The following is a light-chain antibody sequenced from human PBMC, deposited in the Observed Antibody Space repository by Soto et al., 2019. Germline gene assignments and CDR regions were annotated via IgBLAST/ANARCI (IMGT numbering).Light chain of an antibody. J-gene: IGLJ2*01. CDR1: SSDVGGYNY. V-gene: IGLV2-8*01. CDR2: AVS. CDR3: SSYAASNNLGV. Sequence: QSALTQPPSASGSPGQSVTISCIGTSSDVGGYNYVSWYQQHPGKAPKLMIYAVSKRPSGVPDRFSGSKSGNTASLTVSGLQAEDEADYYCSSYAASNNLGVFGGGTKVTVL.